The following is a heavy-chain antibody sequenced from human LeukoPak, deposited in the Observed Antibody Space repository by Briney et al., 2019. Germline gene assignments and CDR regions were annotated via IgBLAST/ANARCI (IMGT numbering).Heavy chain of an antibody. D-gene: IGHD5-24*01. CDR3: ARGVWRDGYKN. J-gene: IGHJ4*02. V-gene: IGHV4-59*08. CDR1: GGSISSNY. CDR2: IYYRGNT. Sequence: WETLSLTCTVSGGSISSNYWSWIRQPAGKVLEWIGYIYYRGNTNHNPSLESRVTISVDTSKNQFSLKLSSVTAADTAVYYCARGVWRDGYKNWGQGTLVTVSS.